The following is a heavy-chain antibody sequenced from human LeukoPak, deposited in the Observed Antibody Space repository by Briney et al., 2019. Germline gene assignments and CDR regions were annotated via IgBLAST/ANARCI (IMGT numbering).Heavy chain of an antibody. V-gene: IGHV4-39*07. CDR2: VYYSGST. CDR3: ARLMPGLSMDV. CDR1: GDSINTNIYH. D-gene: IGHD2-8*01. J-gene: IGHJ6*03. Sequence: SETLSLTCTVSGDSINTNIYHWGWIRQPPGKGLEWIGHVYYSGSTYSSPSLKGRVTILLDTSNNHFSLRLSSVTAADTAVYYCARLMPGLSMDVWGKGTPVTVSS.